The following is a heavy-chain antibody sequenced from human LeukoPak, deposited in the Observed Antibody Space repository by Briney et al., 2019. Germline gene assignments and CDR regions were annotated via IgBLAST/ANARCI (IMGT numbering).Heavy chain of an antibody. CDR3: ARSNYMRSGRAFDL. D-gene: IGHD3-3*01. V-gene: IGHV1-18*01. CDR1: GYTFNTYG. CDR2: ISPYNGDT. J-gene: IGHJ3*01. Sequence: ASVKVSCKSSGYTFNTYGISWVRQAPGQGLEWVGWISPYNGDTNYAQKLQGRVTVTMDTSTSTTYMEVRSLRSDDTAVYYCARSNYMRSGRAFDLWGQGTMVTVSS.